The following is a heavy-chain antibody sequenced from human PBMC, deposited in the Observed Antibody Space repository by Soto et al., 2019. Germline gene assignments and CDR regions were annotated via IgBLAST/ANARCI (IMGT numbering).Heavy chain of an antibody. Sequence: PSETLSLTCTVSGGSVSSGSYYWSWIRQPPGKGLEWIGYIYYSGSTNYNPSLKSRVTISVDTSKNQFSLKLSSVTAADTAVYYCARGFTLVAGSYYYYYGMDVWGQGTTVTAP. V-gene: IGHV4-61*01. J-gene: IGHJ6*02. CDR2: IYYSGST. D-gene: IGHD6-6*01. CDR3: ARGFTLVAGSYYYYYGMDV. CDR1: GGSVSSGSYY.